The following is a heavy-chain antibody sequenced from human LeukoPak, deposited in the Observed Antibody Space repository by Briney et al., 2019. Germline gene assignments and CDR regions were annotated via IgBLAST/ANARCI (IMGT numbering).Heavy chain of an antibody. Sequence: PGGSLRLSCAASGFTFNTYAMTWVRQAPGKGLEWVSGISGSGGSTYYADSVKGRFTISRDNSKNTLYLQMNSLRADDTAVYYCAKDQAGYNFWSDSWGQGTLVTVSS. D-gene: IGHD3-3*01. J-gene: IGHJ4*02. CDR3: AKDQAGYNFWSDS. V-gene: IGHV3-23*01. CDR2: ISGSGGST. CDR1: GFTFNTYA.